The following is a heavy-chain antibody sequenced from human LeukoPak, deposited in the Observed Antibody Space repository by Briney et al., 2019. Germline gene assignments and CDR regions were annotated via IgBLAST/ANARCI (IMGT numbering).Heavy chain of an antibody. D-gene: IGHD2-21*02. V-gene: IGHV3-69-1*01. CDR3: AREQTRGGDLDY. CDR2: ISFTSAI. Sequence: GGSLRLSCAASGFTFSSYWMNWVRQAPGKGLEWVSSISFTSAIFYADSVKGRFTISRDNAKNSLYLQMHSLRAEDTAVYYCAREQTRGGDLDYWGQGALVTVSS. CDR1: GFTFSSYW. J-gene: IGHJ4*02.